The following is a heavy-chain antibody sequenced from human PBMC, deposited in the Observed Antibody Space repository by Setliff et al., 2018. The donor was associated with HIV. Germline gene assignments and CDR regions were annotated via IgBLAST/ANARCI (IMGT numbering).Heavy chain of an antibody. CDR3: ARRQPDTIFGWVIFDY. Sequence: PSETLSLTCTVSGGSISSIGPGYYWGWVRQAPGGGLEWIGSVYYRGSTYYNPSLKSRVTISLDTSKNQLSLRLTSMTAADTAVYYCARRQPDTIFGWVIFDYWGQGKMVTVSS. D-gene: IGHD3-3*01. CDR1: GGSISSIGPGYY. CDR2: VYYRGST. V-gene: IGHV4-39*01. J-gene: IGHJ4*02.